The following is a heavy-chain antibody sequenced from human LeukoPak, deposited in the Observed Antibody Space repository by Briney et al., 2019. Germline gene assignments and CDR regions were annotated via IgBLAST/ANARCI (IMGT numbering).Heavy chain of an antibody. D-gene: IGHD2-2*01. CDR3: AGSIPSPPYSYMDV. V-gene: IGHV4-61*02. CDR1: GGSISSGSYY. J-gene: IGHJ6*03. Sequence: SQTLSLTCTVSGGSISSGSYYWSWIRQPAGKGLEWIGRIYTSGSTNYNPSLKSRVTISVDTSKNQFSLKLSSVTAADTAVYYCAGSIPSPPYSYMDVWGKGTTATVPS. CDR2: IYTSGST.